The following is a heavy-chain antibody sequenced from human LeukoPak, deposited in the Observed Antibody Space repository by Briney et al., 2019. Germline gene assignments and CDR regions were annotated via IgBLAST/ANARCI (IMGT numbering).Heavy chain of an antibody. Sequence: ASVKVSCKASGYSFTDYYMHWVRQAPGQGLEWMGRIDPNSGGTNYAQKFQGRVTMTRDTPISTIYVELSSLTSDDTAVYYCAKAGSRSWYSFDYWGQGTLVTVSS. CDR1: GYSFTDYY. CDR3: AKAGSRSWYSFDY. V-gene: IGHV1-2*06. J-gene: IGHJ4*02. D-gene: IGHD6-13*01. CDR2: IDPNSGGT.